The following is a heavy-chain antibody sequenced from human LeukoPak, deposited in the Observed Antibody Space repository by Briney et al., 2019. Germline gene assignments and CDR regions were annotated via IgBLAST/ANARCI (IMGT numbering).Heavy chain of an antibody. Sequence: ASVKVSCKASGYTFTSYYMHWVRQAPGQGLEWMGIINPSGGSTSYAQKLLGRVTMTRDTSTSTVYMELSSLRSEDTAVYYCAREFRVAAAGPARDDYWGQGTLVTVSS. CDR3: AREFRVAAAGPARDDY. CDR2: INPSGGST. CDR1: GYTFTSYY. J-gene: IGHJ4*02. D-gene: IGHD6-13*01. V-gene: IGHV1-46*01.